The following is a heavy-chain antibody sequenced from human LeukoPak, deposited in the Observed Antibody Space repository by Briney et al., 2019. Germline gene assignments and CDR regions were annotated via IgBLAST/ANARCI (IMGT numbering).Heavy chain of an antibody. Sequence: PGGSLRLSCAASGFTFSSYAMSGVGQAPGKGLDWVSASSGSGGSTYYADSVKGRFTISRDNSKNTLYLQMNSLRAEDAAVYYCAKERDIVVVVAATLDYWGQGTLVTVSS. D-gene: IGHD2-15*01. CDR1: GFTFSSYA. CDR3: AKERDIVVVVAATLDY. V-gene: IGHV3-23*01. J-gene: IGHJ4*02. CDR2: SSGSGGST.